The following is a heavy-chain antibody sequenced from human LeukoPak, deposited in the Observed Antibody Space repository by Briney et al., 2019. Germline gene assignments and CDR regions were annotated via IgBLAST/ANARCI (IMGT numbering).Heavy chain of an antibody. CDR3: ARGHGRNSSSWNRDPRSLDY. CDR1: GYTFTSYY. V-gene: IGHV1-46*01. J-gene: IGHJ4*02. D-gene: IGHD6-13*01. Sequence: ASVKVSCKASGYTFTSYYMHWVRQAPGQGLEWMGIINPSGGSTSYAQKFQGRVTMTRDTSTSTVYMELSSLRSEDTAVYYCARGHGRNSSSWNRDPRSLDYWGQGTLVTVSS. CDR2: INPSGGST.